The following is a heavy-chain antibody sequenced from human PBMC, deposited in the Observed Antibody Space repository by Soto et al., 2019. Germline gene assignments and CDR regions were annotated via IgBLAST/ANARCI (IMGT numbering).Heavy chain of an antibody. Sequence: GASVKVSCKASGGTFSSYAISWVRQAPGQGLEWMGGIIPIFGTANYAQKFQGRVTITADESTSTAYMELSSLRSEDTAVYYCARAQPRMVATGFDYWGQGTLVTVSS. D-gene: IGHD5-12*01. CDR2: IIPIFGTA. J-gene: IGHJ4*02. CDR3: ARAQPRMVATGFDY. V-gene: IGHV1-69*13. CDR1: GGTFSSYA.